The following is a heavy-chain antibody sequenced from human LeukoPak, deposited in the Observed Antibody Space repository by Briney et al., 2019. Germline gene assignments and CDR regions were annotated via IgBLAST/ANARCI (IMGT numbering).Heavy chain of an antibody. CDR1: GFTFSSYA. J-gene: IGHJ4*03. D-gene: IGHD3-22*01. V-gene: IGHV3-23*01. CDR3: AKISRFPPSITMIVVSRRYFYY. CDR2: ISRSGGST. Sequence: GGSLRLSCAASGFTFSSYAMSWVRQAPGKGVEGVSAISRSGGSTYYEDSVKGRFTISTDNSKNTMYLQMSSLRAEDTAVYCCAKISRFPPSITMIVVSRRYFYYCGPGALVTVSS.